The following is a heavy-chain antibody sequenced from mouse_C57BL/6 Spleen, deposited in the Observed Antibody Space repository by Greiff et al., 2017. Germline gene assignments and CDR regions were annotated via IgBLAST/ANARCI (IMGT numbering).Heavy chain of an antibody. CDR3: ARGGHYYGFDY. V-gene: IGHV1-26*01. CDR2: INPNNGGT. J-gene: IGHJ2*01. D-gene: IGHD1-2*01. Sequence: EVQLQQSGPELVKPGASVKISCKASGYTFTDYYMNWVKQSHGKSLEWIGDINPNNGGTSYNQKFKGKATLTVDKASSTSYMELRSLTSEDSAVYYCARGGHYYGFDYWGQGTTLTVSS. CDR1: GYTFTDYY.